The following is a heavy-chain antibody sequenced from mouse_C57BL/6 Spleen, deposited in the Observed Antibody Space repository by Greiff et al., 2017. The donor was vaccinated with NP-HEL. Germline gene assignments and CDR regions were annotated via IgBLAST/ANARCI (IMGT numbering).Heavy chain of an antibody. CDR1: GYTFTSYW. Sequence: QVQLQQPGAELVMPGASVKLSCKASGYTFTSYWMHRVKQRPGQGLEWIGEIDPSDSYTNYNQKFKGKSTLTVDKSSSTAYMQLSSLTSEDSAVYYCARSPIGTVVADWYFDVWGTGTTVTVSS. V-gene: IGHV1-69*01. J-gene: IGHJ1*03. CDR2: IDPSDSYT. D-gene: IGHD1-1*01. CDR3: ARSPIGTVVADWYFDV.